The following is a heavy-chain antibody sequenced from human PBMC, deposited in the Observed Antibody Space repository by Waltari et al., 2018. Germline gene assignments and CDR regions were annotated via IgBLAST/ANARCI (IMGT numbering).Heavy chain of an antibody. CDR3: ARFGVGVFDY. J-gene: IGHJ4*02. V-gene: IGHV4-34*01. CDR2: INHSGST. CDR1: GGSFSGYY. Sequence: QVQLQQWGAGLLKPSETLSLTCAVYGGSFSGYYWSWIRQPPGKGLEWIGEINHSGSTNYNPSLKSRVTISVDTSKNQFSLKLSSVTAADTAVYYCARFGVGVFDYWGQGTLVTVSS. D-gene: IGHD3-3*01.